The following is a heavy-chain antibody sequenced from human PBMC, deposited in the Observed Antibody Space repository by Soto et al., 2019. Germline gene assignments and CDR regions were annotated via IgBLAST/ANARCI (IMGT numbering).Heavy chain of an antibody. CDR3: ARGIRYYYYGVDV. V-gene: IGHV4-34*01. CDR1: GGSFSGYY. J-gene: IGHJ6*02. Sequence: QVQLQQWGAGLLKPSETLSLTCGVYGGSFSGYYWSWIRQPPGKGLEWIGEINHSGSTDYNPSLKSRVTISVDTSKNQVSLKLSSVTAADTAVYYCARGIRYYYYGVDVWGQGTTVTVSS. CDR2: INHSGST.